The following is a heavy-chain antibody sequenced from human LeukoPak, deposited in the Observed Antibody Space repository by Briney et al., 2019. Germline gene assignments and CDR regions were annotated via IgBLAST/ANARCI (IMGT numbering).Heavy chain of an antibody. CDR1: GYTFTSYG. CDR3: ARVAEARDYYFYYMDV. J-gene: IGHJ6*03. Sequence: ASVKVSCKTSGYTFTSYGISWVRQAPGHGLEWIGWISPYKGNTNYAQKLQGRVTMTTDTSTSTAYMEMRSLRSDDTAVYYCARVAEARDYYFYYMDVWGKGTTVTVSS. D-gene: IGHD6-6*01. CDR2: ISPYKGNT. V-gene: IGHV1-18*01.